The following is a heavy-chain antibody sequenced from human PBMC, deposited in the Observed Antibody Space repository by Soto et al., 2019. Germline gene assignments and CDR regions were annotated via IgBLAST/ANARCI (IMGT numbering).Heavy chain of an antibody. J-gene: IGHJ4*02. V-gene: IGHV3-23*01. CDR2: LPEIGTNT. CDR1: GFTFSNYG. D-gene: IGHD1-26*01. CDR3: AKKSGVGATWYFGY. Sequence: PGGSLRLSCAASGFTFSNYGMSWVRQAPGKGLEWVSALPEIGTNTYYADSVKGRFTISRDNSKNTLFLQINNLRAGDTAVYYCAKKSGVGATWYFGYWGQGTLGTFSS.